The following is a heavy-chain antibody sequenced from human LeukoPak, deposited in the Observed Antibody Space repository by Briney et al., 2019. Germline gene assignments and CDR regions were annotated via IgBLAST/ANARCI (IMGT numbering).Heavy chain of an antibody. D-gene: IGHD3-22*01. J-gene: IGHJ3*02. CDR1: GGSISSYY. V-gene: IGHV4-59*01. Sequence: SETLSLXCTVSGGSISSYYWSWIRQPPGKGLEWIGYIYYSGSTNYNPSLKSRVTISVDTSKNQFSLKLSSVTAADTAVYYCARDSAYYDSSGYYGNAFDIWGQGTMVTVSS. CDR3: ARDSAYYDSSGYYGNAFDI. CDR2: IYYSGST.